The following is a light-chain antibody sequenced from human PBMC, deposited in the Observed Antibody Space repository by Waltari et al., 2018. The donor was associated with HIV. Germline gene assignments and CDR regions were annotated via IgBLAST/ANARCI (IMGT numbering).Light chain of an antibody. Sequence: DIVMTQSPDSLAVSLGERATINCKSSQSVLYSSNNQNYLAWYQQKPGQPPKLLIYWASTRESGVPDRFSGSGSGTDFTLTISSLQAEDVAVYYCQQYYSTPYTFGHGTKLEIK. CDR2: WAS. CDR3: QQYYSTPYT. V-gene: IGKV4-1*01. J-gene: IGKJ2*01. CDR1: QSVLYSSNNQNY.